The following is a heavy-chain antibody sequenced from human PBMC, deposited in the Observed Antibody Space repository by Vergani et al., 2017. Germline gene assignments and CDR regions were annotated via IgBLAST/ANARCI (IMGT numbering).Heavy chain of an antibody. D-gene: IGHD6-13*01. CDR3: ARFGYSSPSTADY. CDR2: IYSGDSDT. CDR1: GYNFTTYW. Sequence: EVQLVPSGAEVKKPGESLKISCKGSGYNFTTYWIGWVRQMPGKGLEWMGIIYSGDSDTRYSPSFQGQVTISVDKSISTAYLQWSSLRASDTVIYYCARFGYSSPSTADYWGQGTLVTVSS. J-gene: IGHJ4*02. V-gene: IGHV5-51*01.